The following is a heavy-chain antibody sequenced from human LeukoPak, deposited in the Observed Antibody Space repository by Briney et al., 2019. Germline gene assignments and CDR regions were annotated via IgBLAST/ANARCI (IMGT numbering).Heavy chain of an antibody. J-gene: IGHJ4*02. CDR3: TTVTLRPVGL. CDR1: GFTFSTYA. D-gene: IGHD3-10*01. V-gene: IGHV3-15*05. Sequence: GGSLRLSCAASGFTFSTYAMTWVRQAPGKGLEWVGRIKSKTDGGTTDYAAPVKGRFTISRDDSKNTLFLQVNSLKTEDTAVYYCTTVTLRPVGLWGQGTLVTVSS. CDR2: IKSKTDGGTT.